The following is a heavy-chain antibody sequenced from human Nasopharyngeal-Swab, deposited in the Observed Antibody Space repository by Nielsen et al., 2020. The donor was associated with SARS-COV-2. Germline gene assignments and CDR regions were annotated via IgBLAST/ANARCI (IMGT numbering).Heavy chain of an antibody. CDR2: IIPIFDMP. Sequence: WVRQAPGQGLEWIGGIIPIFDMPNYAQKLQGRVTMTTDTSTSTAYMELRSLRSDDTAVYYCARDSNPDYYDSSGYKDYWGQGTLVTVSS. CDR3: ARDSNPDYYDSSGYKDY. V-gene: IGHV1-69*17. J-gene: IGHJ4*02. D-gene: IGHD3-22*01.